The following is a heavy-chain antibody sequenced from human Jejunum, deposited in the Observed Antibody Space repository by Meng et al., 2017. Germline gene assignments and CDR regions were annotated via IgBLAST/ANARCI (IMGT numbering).Heavy chain of an antibody. CDR1: GGSISSVYW. J-gene: IGHJ4*02. V-gene: IGHV4-4*02. D-gene: IGHD5-18*01. CDR3: ARGGYYSFDY. CDR2: IYHSGST. Sequence: QVELQDSGPGLVKPSETRSLPCAVSGGSISSVYWWTWVRQSPGKGLEWIGEIYHSGSTNYNPSLKSRVTISVDKSKNQFSLKLTSVTAADTAVYYCARGGYYSFDYWGQGTLVTVSS.